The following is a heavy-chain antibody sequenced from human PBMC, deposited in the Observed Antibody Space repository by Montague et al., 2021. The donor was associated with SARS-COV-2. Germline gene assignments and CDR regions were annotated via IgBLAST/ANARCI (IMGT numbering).Heavy chain of an antibody. Sequence: TLSLTCTVSGGSISSGGYYWSWIRQPPGKGLEWIGYIYYSGSTYYNPSLKSRVTISVDTSKNQFSLKLSSMTAADTAVYYCARVVGWYSRSWFDYWGQGTMVTVSS. CDR2: IYYSGST. CDR1: GGSISSGGYY. CDR3: ARVVGWYSRSWFDY. V-gene: IGHV4-31*03. D-gene: IGHD6-13*01. J-gene: IGHJ4*02.